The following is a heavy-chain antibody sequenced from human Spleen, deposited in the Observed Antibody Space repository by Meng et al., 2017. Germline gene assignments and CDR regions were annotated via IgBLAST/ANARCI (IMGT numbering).Heavy chain of an antibody. J-gene: IGHJ3*02. CDR1: GFTFSSYD. CDR3: ARAGGYSGWYAFDI. V-gene: IGHV3-13*01. Sequence: GESLKISCAASGFTFSSYDMHWVRQATGKGLEWVSAIGTAGDASYPASVKGRFSISRENAKNSLYLQMNSLGAGDTAIYFCARAGGYSGWYAFDIWGQGTMVTVSS. CDR2: IGTAGDA. D-gene: IGHD6-19*01.